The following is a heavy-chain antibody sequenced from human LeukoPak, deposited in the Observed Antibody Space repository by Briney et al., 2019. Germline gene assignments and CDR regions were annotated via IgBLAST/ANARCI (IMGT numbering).Heavy chain of an antibody. CDR2: IIPIFGTA. V-gene: IGHV1-69*13. CDR3: ASPAAGRHDAFDI. J-gene: IGHJ3*02. Sequence: SVRVSCKASGGTFSSYAISWVRPAPGQGLEWMGGIIPIFGTANYAQKFQGRVTITADESTSTAYMELSSLRSEDTAVYYCASPAAGRHDAFDIWGQGTMVTVSS. CDR1: GGTFSSYA. D-gene: IGHD6-13*01.